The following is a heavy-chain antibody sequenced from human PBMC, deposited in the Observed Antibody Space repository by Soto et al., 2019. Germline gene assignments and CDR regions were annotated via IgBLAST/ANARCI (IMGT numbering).Heavy chain of an antibody. J-gene: IGHJ2*01. V-gene: IGHV3-23*01. CDR2: IHGDGDYS. Sequence: VQLLDSGGGLVQPGGSLRLSCAASGFMFSCCAMSWVRQAAGKGLEWVSTIHGDGDYSHYTDSVEGRFTISRDNSRNTLYLQTTSLRSHDPAAYHCAKNRTGGSYTNSSIAVLARGTLVTVSS. CDR3: AKNRTGGSYTNSSIAV. CDR1: GFMFSCCA. D-gene: IGHD1-26*01.